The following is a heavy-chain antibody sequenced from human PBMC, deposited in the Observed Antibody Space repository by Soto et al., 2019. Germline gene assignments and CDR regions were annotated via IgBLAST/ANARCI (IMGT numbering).Heavy chain of an antibody. CDR1: GYSFTGYW. CDR2: IYPGDSDT. J-gene: IGHJ6*02. CDR3: AAGGPVDSSGYYYGLYYCYYYGMDV. Sequence: GESLKISCKGSGYSFTGYWIGWVRQMPGKGLEWMGIIYPGDSDTKYSPSSQGQVTISADKSISTAYLQWSSLKASDTAIFYCAAGGPVDSSGYYYGLYYCYYYGMDVWGQGTTVTVSS. V-gene: IGHV5-51*01. D-gene: IGHD3-22*01.